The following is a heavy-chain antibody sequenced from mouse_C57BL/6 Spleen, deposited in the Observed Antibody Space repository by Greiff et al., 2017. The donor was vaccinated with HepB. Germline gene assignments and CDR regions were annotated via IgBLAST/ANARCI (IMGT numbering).Heavy chain of an antibody. CDR1: GYTFTSYW. J-gene: IGHJ3*01. CDR2: INPSNGGT. D-gene: IGHD2-4*01. Sequence: QVQLQQPGTELVKPGASVKLSCKASGYTFTSYWMHWVKQRPGQGLEWIGNINPSNGGTNYNEKFKSKATLTVDKSSSTAYMQLSSLTSEDSAVYYCARNHYYDYDEAWFAYWGQGTLVTVSA. V-gene: IGHV1-53*01. CDR3: ARNHYYDYDEAWFAY.